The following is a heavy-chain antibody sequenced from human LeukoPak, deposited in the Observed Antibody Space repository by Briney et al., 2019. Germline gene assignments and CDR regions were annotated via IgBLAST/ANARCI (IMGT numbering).Heavy chain of an antibody. D-gene: IGHD6-19*01. CDR2: ISSSGSTI. Sequence: PGGSLRLSCAASGFTFSSYEMNWVRQAPGKGLEWVSYISSSGSTIYYADSVKGRFTISRDNAKNSLYLQMNSLRAEDTAVYYCARGSTSLSDSSGWSDTRYYFDYWGQGTLVTVSS. CDR3: ARGSTSLSDSSGWSDTRYYFDY. V-gene: IGHV3-48*03. CDR1: GFTFSSYE. J-gene: IGHJ4*02.